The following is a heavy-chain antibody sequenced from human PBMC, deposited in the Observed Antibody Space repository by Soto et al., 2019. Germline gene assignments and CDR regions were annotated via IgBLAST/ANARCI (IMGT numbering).Heavy chain of an antibody. CDR3: AKVLGYCSSSTCSREAYYYYGMDV. Sequence: QVQLVESGGGVVQPGRSLRLSCAASGFTFSSYGMHWVRQPPGKGLEWVAVISYDGGNKYYADSVKGRFTISRDNPKNTLYLQMNSLRTEDTAVYYCAKVLGYCSSSTCSREAYYYYGMDVWGQGTTVTVSS. D-gene: IGHD2-2*01. V-gene: IGHV3-30*18. CDR2: ISYDGGNK. J-gene: IGHJ6*02. CDR1: GFTFSSYG.